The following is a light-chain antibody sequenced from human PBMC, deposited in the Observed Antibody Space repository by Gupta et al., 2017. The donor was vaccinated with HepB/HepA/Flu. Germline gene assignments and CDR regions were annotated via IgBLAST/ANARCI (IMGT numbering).Light chain of an antibody. Sequence: EIVLTQSPGTLSLSPGERATLSCRASQTVSANSLAWYQLKPGQAPRLLIYHASSRATGIPDRFSGSGSGTDFTLTITRLEPEDFAVYYCQQYGSSPLFGPGTKVDVK. CDR2: HAS. J-gene: IGKJ3*01. CDR3: QQYGSSPL. V-gene: IGKV3-20*01. CDR1: QTVSANS.